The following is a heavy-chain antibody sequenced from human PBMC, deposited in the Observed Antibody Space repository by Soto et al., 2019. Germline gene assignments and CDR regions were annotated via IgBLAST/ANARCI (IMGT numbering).Heavy chain of an antibody. J-gene: IGHJ5*02. CDR1: GASVAGGSYY. CDR3: ARDTYSGYDFGL. CDR2: IPSRGRP. D-gene: IGHD5-12*01. V-gene: IGHV4-30-4*01. Sequence: SETLSLTCSVSGASVAGGSYYWSWVRQPPGKGLEWIGYIPSRGRPFYNPSLTSRGTISADTSKNQLSLQLTSVAAADTAVYYCARDTYSGYDFGLWGQGTLVTVSS.